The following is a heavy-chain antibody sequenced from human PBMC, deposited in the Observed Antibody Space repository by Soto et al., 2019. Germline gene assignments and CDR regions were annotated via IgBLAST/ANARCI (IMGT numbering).Heavy chain of an antibody. CDR1: GGSISSSSYY. CDR3: ARHVAGYSSGLDY. V-gene: IGHV4-39*01. Sequence: QLQLQESGPGLVKPSETLSLTCTVSGGSISSSSYYWGWIRQPPGKGLEWIGSIYYSGNTYYNPSPKSRVPISVDPSKNPFSLQLSSVTAADTAVYYCARHVAGYSSGLDYWGQGTLVTVSS. J-gene: IGHJ4*02. CDR2: IYYSGNT. D-gene: IGHD6-19*01.